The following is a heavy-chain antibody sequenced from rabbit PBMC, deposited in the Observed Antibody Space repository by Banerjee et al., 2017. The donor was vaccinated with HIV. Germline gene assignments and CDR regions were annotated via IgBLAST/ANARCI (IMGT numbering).Heavy chain of an antibody. V-gene: IGHV1S45*01. D-gene: IGHD1-1*01. CDR1: GFSLSSYS. J-gene: IGHJ3*01. Sequence: QQQLVESGGGLVQPGGSLKLSCKASGFSLSSYSMSWVRQGPGKGLEWIGYIDPIFGSTYYASWAKGRFTISKTSSTTVTLQMTSLTAADTSTYFCASDGASSGGDYIPGNLWGQGTLVTVS. CDR3: ASDGASSGGDYIPGNL. CDR2: IDPIFGST.